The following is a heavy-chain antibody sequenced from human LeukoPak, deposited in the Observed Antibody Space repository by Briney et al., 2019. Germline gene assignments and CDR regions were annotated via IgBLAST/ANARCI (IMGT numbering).Heavy chain of an antibody. V-gene: IGHV3-23*01. CDR3: ARDPTVAGTAWWFDP. CDR1: GFTFRRYD. CDR2: ISGNGDST. J-gene: IGHJ5*02. Sequence: GGSLRLSCAASGFTFRRYDMSWVRQALGKGLEWVSAISGNGDSTYYVDSVKGRFTISRDNSKNTLYLQMNSLRAEDTAVYYCARDPTVAGTAWWFDPWGQGTLVTVSS. D-gene: IGHD6-19*01.